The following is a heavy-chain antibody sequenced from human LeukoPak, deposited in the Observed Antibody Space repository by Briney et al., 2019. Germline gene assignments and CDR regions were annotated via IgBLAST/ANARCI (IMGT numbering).Heavy chain of an antibody. CDR3: AKAPASYSSWFDP. CDR2: ISGSGSST. J-gene: IGHJ5*02. V-gene: IGHV3-23*01. Sequence: GGSLRLSCAASEFTFSSYAMSWVRQAPGKGLEWVSAISGSGSSTYYADSVKGRFTISRDNSKNTLYLQMNSLRAEDTAVYYCAKAPASYSSWFDPWGQGTLVTVSS. CDR1: EFTFSSYA. D-gene: IGHD6-19*01.